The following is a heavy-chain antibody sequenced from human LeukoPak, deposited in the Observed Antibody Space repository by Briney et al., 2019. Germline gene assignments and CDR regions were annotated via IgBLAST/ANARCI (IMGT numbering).Heavy chain of an antibody. CDR3: AELGITMIGGV. CDR2: IKQDGNEK. Sequence: GGSLRLSCEASGFTFNTYWMSWVRQAPGKGLEWVANIKQDGNEKYYLDSVKGRFTISRDNAKNSLYLQMNSLRAEDTAVYYCAELGITMIGGVWGKGTTVTISS. D-gene: IGHD3-10*02. J-gene: IGHJ6*04. CDR1: GFTFNTYW. V-gene: IGHV3-7*01.